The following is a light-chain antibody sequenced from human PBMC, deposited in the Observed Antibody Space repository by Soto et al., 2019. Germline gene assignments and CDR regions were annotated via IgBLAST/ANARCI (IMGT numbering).Light chain of an antibody. J-gene: IGKJ1*01. Sequence: EIVLTQSPGTLSLSPGERATLSCRASQSVSNNYLAWYQQKPGQAPRLLIFAASTRATGIPARFSGGGSGAEFTLTISSLQPEDSAVYYCQQYGSSGTFGQGTKVDIK. V-gene: IGKV3-20*01. CDR1: QSVSNNY. CDR3: QQYGSSGT. CDR2: AAS.